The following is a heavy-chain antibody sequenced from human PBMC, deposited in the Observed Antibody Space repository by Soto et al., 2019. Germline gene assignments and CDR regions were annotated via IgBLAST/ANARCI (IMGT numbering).Heavy chain of an antibody. J-gene: IGHJ6*03. V-gene: IGHV3-21*01. CDR2: ISSSSSYI. D-gene: IGHD3-3*01. Sequence: GGSLRLSCAASGFTFSSYSMNWVRQAPGKGLEWVSSISSSSSYIYYADSVKGRFTISRDNAKNSLYLQMNSLRAEDTAVYYCARDVAYDFWSGYFREDYYYYYMDVWGKGTTVTVSS. CDR3: ARDVAYDFWSGYFREDYYYYYMDV. CDR1: GFTFSSYS.